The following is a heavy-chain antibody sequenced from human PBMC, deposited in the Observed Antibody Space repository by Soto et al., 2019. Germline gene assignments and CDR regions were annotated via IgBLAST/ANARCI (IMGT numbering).Heavy chain of an antibody. CDR2: IIPLFGTT. CDR1: GGTFTSFA. CDR3: ARETTTVTRDYFYYGMDV. V-gene: IGHV1-69*01. Sequence: QVQLVQSGAEVKKPGSSVKVSCKASGGTFTSFAISWVRQAPGKGLEWMGEIIPLFGTTNYAQKFQGRVTITADESTNTAYKGLNSLRSEDSAVYYCARETTTVTRDYFYYGMDVWGQGTTVHVS. D-gene: IGHD4-17*01. J-gene: IGHJ6*02.